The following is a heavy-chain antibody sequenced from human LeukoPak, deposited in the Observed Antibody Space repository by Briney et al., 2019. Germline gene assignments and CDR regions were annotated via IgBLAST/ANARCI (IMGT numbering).Heavy chain of an antibody. J-gene: IGHJ4*02. Sequence: PGGSLRLSCVASGFTFEDYNMHWVRQAPGKTLEWVSLISWDGTTYYTDSVKGRFTISRDNSKNSLYLQMDTLRSEDTAFYYCVKDLSYESSGHGLEYWGQGTLVTVSS. CDR1: GFTFEDYN. V-gene: IGHV3-43*01. CDR3: VKDLSYESSGHGLEY. D-gene: IGHD3-22*01. CDR2: ISWDGTT.